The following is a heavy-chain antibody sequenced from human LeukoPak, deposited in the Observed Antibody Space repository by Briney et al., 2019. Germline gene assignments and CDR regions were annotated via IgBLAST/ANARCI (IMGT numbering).Heavy chain of an antibody. Sequence: PGGSLRLSCAASGFTLSSYWMHWVRQAPGKGLVWVPRINSDGSSTSYADSVKGRFTISRDNAKNTLYLQMNSLRAEDTAVYYCARSYSSSWYRDTYYYYMDVWGKGTTVTVSS. CDR1: GFTLSSYW. CDR3: ARSYSSSWYRDTYYYYMDV. V-gene: IGHV3-74*01. D-gene: IGHD6-13*01. CDR2: INSDGSST. J-gene: IGHJ6*03.